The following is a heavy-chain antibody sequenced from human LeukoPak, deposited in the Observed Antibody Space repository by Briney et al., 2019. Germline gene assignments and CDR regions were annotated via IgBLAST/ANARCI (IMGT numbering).Heavy chain of an antibody. Sequence: ASVKVSCKASGYTFTGYYTHWVRQAPGQGLEWMGWISPYTTKTNYAQSLQGRVTMTTDTSTSTAYMELRSLRSDDTAVYYCAREGGVGPTAPPDYYSYQMDVWGKGTTVTVSS. CDR2: ISPYTTKT. J-gene: IGHJ6*03. D-gene: IGHD1-26*01. V-gene: IGHV1-18*04. CDR3: AREGGVGPTAPPDYYSYQMDV. CDR1: GYTFTGYY.